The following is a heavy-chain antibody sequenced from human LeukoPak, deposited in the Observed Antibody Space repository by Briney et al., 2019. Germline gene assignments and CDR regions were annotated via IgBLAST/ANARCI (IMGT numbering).Heavy chain of an antibody. CDR3: AKNGRSTGYSSDMDV. CDR2: IRYDGSNK. V-gene: IGHV3-30*02. CDR1: GFTFSSYG. Sequence: PGGSLRLSCAASGFTFSSYGMHWVRQAPGKGLEWVAFIRYDGSNKYYADSVKGRFTISRDNSKNTLYLQMNSLRAEDTAVYYCAKNGRSTGYSSDMDVWGKGTTVTISS. J-gene: IGHJ6*03. D-gene: IGHD6-19*01.